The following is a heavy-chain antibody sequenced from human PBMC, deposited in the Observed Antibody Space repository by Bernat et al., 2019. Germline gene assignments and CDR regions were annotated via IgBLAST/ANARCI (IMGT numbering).Heavy chain of an antibody. D-gene: IGHD3-22*01. CDR1: GFTFSSYS. V-gene: IGHV3-21*01. J-gene: IGHJ6*02. Sequence: EVQLVESGGGLVKPGGSLRLSCAASGFTFSSYSMNWVRQAPGKGLEWVSSISSSSSYIYYADSVKGRFTISRDNAKNSLYLQMNSLRAEDTAVYYCARVLSTYYYDSRRADYYYYGMDVWGQGTTVTVSS. CDR2: ISSSSSYI. CDR3: ARVLSTYYYDSRRADYYYYGMDV.